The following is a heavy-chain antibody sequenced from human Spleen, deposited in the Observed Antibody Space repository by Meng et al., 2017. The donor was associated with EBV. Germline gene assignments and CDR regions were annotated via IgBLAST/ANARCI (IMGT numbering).Heavy chain of an antibody. D-gene: IGHD2-15*01. J-gene: IGHJ4*02. CDR2: IHHSGGT. CDR3: ARAGYHRPASEY. V-gene: IGHV4-4*02. Sequence: QPWVWVQGLRRPSGPLSLPCAVSRGFITSGDWWSWVRQSPGKGLEWIGEIHHSGGTSYNPSLKSRVTISLDMSKDQFSLRLSSVTAADTAVYYCARAGYHRPASEYWGQGTLVTVSS. CDR1: RGFITSGDW.